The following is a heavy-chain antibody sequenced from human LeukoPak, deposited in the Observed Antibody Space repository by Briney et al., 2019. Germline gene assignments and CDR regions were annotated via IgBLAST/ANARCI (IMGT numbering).Heavy chain of an antibody. CDR2: IYYSGST. D-gene: IGHD3-22*01. Sequence: PSQTLSLTCTVSGGSISSGDYYWSWIRQPPGKGLEWIGYIYYSGSTYYNPSLKSRVTISVDTSKNQFSLKLSSVTAADTAVYYCARGPSYYDSSGYWLNYFDYWGQGTLVTVSS. CDR3: ARGPSYYDSSGYWLNYFDY. V-gene: IGHV4-30-4*01. J-gene: IGHJ4*02. CDR1: GGSISSGDYY.